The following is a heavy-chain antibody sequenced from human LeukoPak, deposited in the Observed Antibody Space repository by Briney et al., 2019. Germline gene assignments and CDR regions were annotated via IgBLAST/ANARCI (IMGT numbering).Heavy chain of an antibody. CDR3: VKDSVRGYSGYGNDGFEI. Sequence: PGGSLRLSCAASGFTFSTYPISWVRQAPGKGLEWVSAIRGGGSNTYYADSVKGRFTISRDNSKDTLYLQMNSLRAEDTAVYYCVKDSVRGYSGYGNDGFEIWGQGTMVTVSS. CDR2: IRGGGSNT. D-gene: IGHD5-12*01. CDR1: GFTFSTYP. V-gene: IGHV3-23*01. J-gene: IGHJ3*02.